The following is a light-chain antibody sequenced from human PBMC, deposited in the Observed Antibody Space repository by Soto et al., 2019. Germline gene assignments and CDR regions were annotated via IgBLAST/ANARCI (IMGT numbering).Light chain of an antibody. V-gene: IGKV3-15*01. CDR1: QSVSTN. CDR2: GAS. Sequence: EIVMTQSPATLSMSPGERATLSCRASQSVSTNLAWYQQKPGQAPRLLIYGASTRATGIPARFSGSGSGTEFTLTISSLQSEDFAVYYCQQDNKWPPITFGQGTRLEIK. CDR3: QQDNKWPPIT. J-gene: IGKJ5*01.